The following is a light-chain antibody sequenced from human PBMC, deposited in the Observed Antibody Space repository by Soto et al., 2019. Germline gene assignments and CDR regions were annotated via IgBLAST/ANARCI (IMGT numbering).Light chain of an antibody. V-gene: IGLV2-14*01. CDR1: SSDVGAYNY. Sequence: QSVLTQPASVSGSPGQTITISCTGTSSDVGAYNYVSWYQQHPGKAPQLMIYEVSNWPSGVSDRFSGSKSGNTASLTISGLQAEDEADYYCSSKRTTTSVVFGSGTKVTVL. J-gene: IGLJ1*01. CDR2: EVS. CDR3: SSKRTTTSVV.